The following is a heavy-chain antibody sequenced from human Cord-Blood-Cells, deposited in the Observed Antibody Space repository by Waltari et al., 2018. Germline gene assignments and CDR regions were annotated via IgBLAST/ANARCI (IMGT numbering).Heavy chain of an antibody. J-gene: IGHJ4*02. CDR2: IKQDGSEN. CDR3: ARGSYFDY. Sequence: EVQLVESGGGLVQPGGSLRLSCAASGFTFSSYWMSWVRQAPGKGLGWVAKIKQDGSENDYVDSVKGRFTISRDNAKNSLYRQMNSLRAEDTAVYYCARGSYFDYWGQGTLVTVSS. V-gene: IGHV3-7*01. CDR1: GFTFSSYW.